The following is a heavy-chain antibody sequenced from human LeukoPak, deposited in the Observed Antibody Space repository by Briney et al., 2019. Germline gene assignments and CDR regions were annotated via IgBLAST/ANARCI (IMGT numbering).Heavy chain of an antibody. D-gene: IGHD2-2*01. Sequence: SQTLSLTCTVSGGSISSGGYYWSWIRQHPGKGLEWIGYIYYSGSTYYNPSLKSRATISVDTSKNQFSLKLSSVTAADTAVYYCASTPLCSSTSCYPAFDIWGQGTMVTVSS. J-gene: IGHJ3*02. CDR1: GGSISSGGYY. CDR3: ASTPLCSSTSCYPAFDI. V-gene: IGHV4-31*03. CDR2: IYYSGST.